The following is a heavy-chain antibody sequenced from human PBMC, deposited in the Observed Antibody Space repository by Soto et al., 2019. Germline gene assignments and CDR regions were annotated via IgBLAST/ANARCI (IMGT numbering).Heavy chain of an antibody. CDR1: GGSFSGYY. D-gene: IGHD4-17*01. V-gene: IGHV4-34*01. Sequence: PPETLSLTCAVYGGSFSGYYWSWIRQPPGKWLEWIGEINHSGNTNYNPSLKSRVTMSVDTSKNKFSLTLRSVHTADTAIDFCARDPAGDYGHWGRGTLVTVSS. CDR3: ARDPAGDYGH. CDR2: INHSGNT. J-gene: IGHJ4*02.